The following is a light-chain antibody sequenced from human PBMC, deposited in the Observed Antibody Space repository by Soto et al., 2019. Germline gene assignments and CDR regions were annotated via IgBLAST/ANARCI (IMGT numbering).Light chain of an antibody. CDR1: QSVSTN. J-gene: IGKJ1*01. CDR3: QQYNSLPPWT. Sequence: DIVMTQSPATLSVSPGESATLSCRASQSVSTNLAWYQQKPGQPPRLLIFDASTGATGIPGRFSGSGSGTEFTLTISSLQSEDFAVYYCQQYNSLPPWTFGQGTKVEI. CDR2: DAS. V-gene: IGKV3-15*01.